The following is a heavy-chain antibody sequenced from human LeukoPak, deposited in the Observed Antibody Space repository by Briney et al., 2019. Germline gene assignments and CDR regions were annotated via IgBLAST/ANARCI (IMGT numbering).Heavy chain of an antibody. D-gene: IGHD3-22*01. CDR2: INPSGGST. J-gene: IGHJ5*01. CDR3: ARVFYYDTSGHNWLDS. CDR1: GYTFTNHY. V-gene: IGHV1-46*01. Sequence: ASVKVSCTASGYTFTNHYMHWVRQAPGQGLEWMGIINPSGGSTSYAQKFQGRVTMTRDMSTSTVYMELSSLRSDDTAVYYCARVFYYDTSGHNWLDSWGQGTLVTVSS.